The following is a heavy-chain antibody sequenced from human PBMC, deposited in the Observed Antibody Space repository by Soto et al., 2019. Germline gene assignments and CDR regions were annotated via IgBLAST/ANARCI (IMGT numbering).Heavy chain of an antibody. Sequence: ASETLSLTCTVSGGSISSYYWSWIRQPPGKGLEWIGYIYYSGSTNYNPSLKSRVTISVDTSKNQFSLKLSSVTAADTAVYYCATSPVGVYYFDYWGQGTLVTVPS. J-gene: IGHJ4*02. V-gene: IGHV4-59*08. D-gene: IGHD3-22*01. CDR2: IYYSGST. CDR3: ATSPVGVYYFDY. CDR1: GGSISSYY.